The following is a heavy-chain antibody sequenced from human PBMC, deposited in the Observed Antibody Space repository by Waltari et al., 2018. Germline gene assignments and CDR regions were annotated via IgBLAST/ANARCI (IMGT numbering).Heavy chain of an antibody. CDR3: ARDLRSWPYYLDY. CDR2: IKQSGNEK. J-gene: IGHJ4*02. CDR1: GFTFSNYW. Sequence: EVQLVESGGALVQPGGSLRLSCAASGFTFSNYWMNWVRQAPGGGLEWVASIKQSGNEKNYGDSVRGRFTISRDDAKKSVYLELNSLRADDTAVYYCARDLRSWPYYLDYWGQGTLVTVSS. D-gene: IGHD6-13*01. V-gene: IGHV3-7*01.